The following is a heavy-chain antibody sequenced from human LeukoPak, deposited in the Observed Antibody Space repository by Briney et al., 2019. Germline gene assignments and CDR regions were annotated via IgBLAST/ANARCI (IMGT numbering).Heavy chain of an antibody. CDR3: ARSGGLLWFGELGYFDY. J-gene: IGHJ4*02. Sequence: PSETLSLTCPVSGGSISSYYWSWIRQPAGKGLEWIGRIYTSGSTNYNPSLKSRVTMSVHTSKNQFSLKLSSVTAADTAVYYCARSGGLLWFGELGYFDYWGQGTLVTVSS. D-gene: IGHD3-10*01. V-gene: IGHV4-4*07. CDR2: IYTSGST. CDR1: GGSISSYY.